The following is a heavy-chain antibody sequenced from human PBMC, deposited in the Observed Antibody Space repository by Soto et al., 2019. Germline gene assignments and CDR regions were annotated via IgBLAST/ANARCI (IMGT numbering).Heavy chain of an antibody. V-gene: IGHV3-23*01. D-gene: IGHD6-19*01. J-gene: IGHJ6*02. CDR1: GFTFRSYA. CDR2: ISARGGST. CDR3: AKAWTAVAPIGMDA. Sequence: GESQKLSCAPCGFTFRSYAMSWVRQAPEKGLEWVSAISARGGSTYYADSAKGRVTISRDNSKHTLNLQMNSLRAEDTAVYYGAKAWTAVAPIGMDALG.